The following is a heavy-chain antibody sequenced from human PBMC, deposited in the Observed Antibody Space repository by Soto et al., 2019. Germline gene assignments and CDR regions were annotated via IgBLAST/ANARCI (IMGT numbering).Heavy chain of an antibody. J-gene: IGHJ3*01. CDR2: VDPSRGSA. V-gene: IGHV1-46*01. Sequence: QAQLLQSGAEVKKPGASVKVSCKASGYTFINYFIHWVRQAPGQRLEWIGIVDPSRGSADYAQKFQGRVTMTTDVSTRTVFMDLSSLRAEDTAVYYCARPLIGNTFDLWVQGTTVIVSS. CDR3: ARPLIGNTFDL. D-gene: IGHD2-21*01. CDR1: GYTFINYF.